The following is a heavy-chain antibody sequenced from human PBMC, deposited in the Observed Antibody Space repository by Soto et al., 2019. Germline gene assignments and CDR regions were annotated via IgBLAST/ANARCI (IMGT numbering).Heavy chain of an antibody. CDR2: ISGSGGST. CDR1: GFTFSSYA. CDR3: AKDRRVSKSGYYYYGMDV. Sequence: EVQLLESGGGLVQPGGSLRLSCAASGFTFSSYAMSWVRQAPGKGLEWVSAISGSGGSTYYADYVKGRFTISRDNSKNSLYLQMTSLSAEDTAVYYRAKDRRVSKSGYYYYGMDVWGQGTTVTVSS. J-gene: IGHJ6*02. V-gene: IGHV3-23*01. D-gene: IGHD3-3*01.